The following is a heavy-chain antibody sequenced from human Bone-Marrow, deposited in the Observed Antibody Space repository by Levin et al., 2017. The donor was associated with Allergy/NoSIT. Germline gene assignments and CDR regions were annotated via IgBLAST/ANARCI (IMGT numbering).Heavy chain of an antibody. CDR3: AKAETTVMLDYSYFDV. Sequence: GGSLRLSCRISGFIFADYAMNWVRQAPGRGLEWVSRLDGSRGKTHYADSVKGRFTISREYSKDTLFLQMNSLRAEDTARYYCAKAETTVMLDYSYFDVWGEGTAVTVSS. CDR1: GFIFADYA. V-gene: IGHV3-23*01. D-gene: IGHD4-17*01. J-gene: IGHJ6*03. CDR2: LDGSRGKT.